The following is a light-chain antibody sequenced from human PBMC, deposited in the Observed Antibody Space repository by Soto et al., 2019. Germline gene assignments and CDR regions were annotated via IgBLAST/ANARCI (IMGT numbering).Light chain of an antibody. CDR3: SSYTSSSTLFYV. J-gene: IGLJ1*01. V-gene: IGLV2-14*01. CDR1: SSDVGGYNY. CDR2: DVS. Sequence: SALTQPASVSGSPGQSITISCTGTSSDVGGYNYVSWYQQHPGKAPKLMIYDVSNRPSGVSNRFSGSKSGNTASLTISWLQAEDEADYYCSSYTSSSTLFYVFGTGTKVTVL.